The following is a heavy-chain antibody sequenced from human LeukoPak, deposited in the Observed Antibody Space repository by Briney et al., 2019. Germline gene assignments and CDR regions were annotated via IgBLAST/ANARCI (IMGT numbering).Heavy chain of an antibody. D-gene: IGHD6-13*01. CDR3: AGLGYSSSWPFDY. CDR1: XXXFTXXY. J-gene: IGHJ4*02. V-gene: IGHV1-2*02. CDR2: INPNSGGT. Sequence: ASXXXFTXXYXXWVXXXPXQXXXXXXXINPNSGGTNYAQKFQGRVTMTRDTSISTAYMELSRLRSDDTAVYYCAGLGYSSSWPFDYWGQGTLVTVSS.